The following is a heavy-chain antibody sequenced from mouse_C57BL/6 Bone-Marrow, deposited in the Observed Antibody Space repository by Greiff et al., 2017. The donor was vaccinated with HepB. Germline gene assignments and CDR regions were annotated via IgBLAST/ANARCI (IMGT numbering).Heavy chain of an antibody. V-gene: IGHV3-1*01. CDR3: AREDYYGLDY. D-gene: IGHD1-1*01. J-gene: IGHJ2*01. Sequence: DVQLQESGPGMVKPSQSLSLTCTVTGYSITSGYDWHWIRHFPGNKLEWMGYISYSGSTNYNPSLKSRISITHDTSKNHFFLKLNSVTTEDTATYYCAREDYYGLDYWGQGTTLTVSS. CDR2: ISYSGST. CDR1: GYSITSGYD.